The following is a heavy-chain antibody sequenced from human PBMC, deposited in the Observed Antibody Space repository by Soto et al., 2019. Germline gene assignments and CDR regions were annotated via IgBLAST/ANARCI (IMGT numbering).Heavy chain of an antibody. D-gene: IGHD2-2*01. V-gene: IGHV3-30*03. Sequence: GGSLRLSCAASGFTFSSYGMHWVRQAPGKGLEWVAVISYDGSSKFYADSVKGRFTISRDNAKNTLYLQMNSLRAEDTAVYYCARVEPAGLYYYYGMDVWGQGTTVTVSS. CDR3: ARVEPAGLYYYYGMDV. J-gene: IGHJ6*02. CDR1: GFTFSSYG. CDR2: ISYDGSSK.